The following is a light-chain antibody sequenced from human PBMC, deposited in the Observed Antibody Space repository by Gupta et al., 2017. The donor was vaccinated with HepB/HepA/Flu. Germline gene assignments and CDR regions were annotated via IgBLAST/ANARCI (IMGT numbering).Light chain of an antibody. Sequence: DIQMTQSPSSLSASLGDRVTITCQASQEIGISLNWYQQKPGTAPKLLIYDTSNLEIGVPSRFGGSGSGTDFSLTISSLQPEELATYYCQQDGNLPLTFGRETKFEI. CDR2: DTS. CDR1: QEIGIS. CDR3: QQDGNLPLT. V-gene: IGKV1-33*01. J-gene: IGKJ4*01.